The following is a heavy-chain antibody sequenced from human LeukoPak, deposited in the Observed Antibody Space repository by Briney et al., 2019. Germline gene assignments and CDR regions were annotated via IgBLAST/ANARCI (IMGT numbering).Heavy chain of an antibody. Sequence: PSETLSLTCTVSGGSISSYYWSWIRQPPGKGLEWIGYIYHSGSTNYNPSLKSRVTISVDTSKNQFSLKLSSVTAADTAVYYCARTYYYDSSGYNFDYWGQGTLVTVSS. V-gene: IGHV4-59*01. J-gene: IGHJ4*02. CDR2: IYHSGST. CDR1: GGSISSYY. CDR3: ARTYYYDSSGYNFDY. D-gene: IGHD3-22*01.